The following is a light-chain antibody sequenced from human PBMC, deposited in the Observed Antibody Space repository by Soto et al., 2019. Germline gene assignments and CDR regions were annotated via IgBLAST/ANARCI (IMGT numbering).Light chain of an antibody. CDR2: DVS. Sequence: QSALTQPASVSGSPGQSLTISCTGTSSDVGGYNYVSWYQQHPGKAPKLMIYDVSNRPSGVSNRFSGSKSGNTASLTISGLQAEDEADYYCSSYTSSSTVVFGGGTKLTV. CDR3: SSYTSSSTVV. J-gene: IGLJ2*01. CDR1: SSDVGGYNY. V-gene: IGLV2-14*01.